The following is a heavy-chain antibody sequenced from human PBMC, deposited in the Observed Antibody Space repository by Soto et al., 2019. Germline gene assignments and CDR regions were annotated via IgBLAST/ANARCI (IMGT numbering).Heavy chain of an antibody. CDR2: INHSGST. J-gene: IGHJ4*02. Sequence: SETLSLTCAVYGGSFSGYYWSWIRQPPGKGLEWIGEINHSGSTNYNPSLKSRVTISVDTSKNQFSLKLSSVTAADTAVYYCARGRGYSGYDYWGQGTLVTVSS. V-gene: IGHV4-34*01. CDR1: GGSFSGYY. CDR3: ARGRGYSGYDY. D-gene: IGHD5-12*01.